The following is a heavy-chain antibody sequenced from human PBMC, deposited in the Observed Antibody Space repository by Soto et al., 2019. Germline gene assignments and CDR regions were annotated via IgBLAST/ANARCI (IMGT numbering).Heavy chain of an antibody. CDR1: GFTVSRNF. J-gene: IGHJ4*02. V-gene: IGHV3-53*01. CDR2: IYSGDNV. CDR3: ATGQHWMAFDY. Sequence: GGSLRLSCAASGFTVSRNFMSWVRQAPGKGLEWVSVIYSGDNVNYADSVRGRFTISRDSSRNSLSLKMNSLGAEDTAVYYCATGQHWMAFDYCGQGALVTVPS. D-gene: IGHD1-1*01.